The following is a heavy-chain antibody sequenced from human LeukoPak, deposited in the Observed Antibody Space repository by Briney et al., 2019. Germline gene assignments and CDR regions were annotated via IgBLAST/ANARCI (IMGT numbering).Heavy chain of an antibody. V-gene: IGHV3-30*02. CDR2: IRRDGDVI. J-gene: IGHJ4*02. CDR3: AKDFIRILALIPWDY. CDR1: GFTFSDFG. D-gene: IGHD2-21*01. Sequence: GGSLRLSCEASGFTFSDFGMHWVRQAPCKGLEWVAFIRRDGDVIYYADSVKGRFTTSRDNSRNMVYLQLNSLRPEDTAIYYCAKDFIRILALIPWDYWGQGTLVTVSP.